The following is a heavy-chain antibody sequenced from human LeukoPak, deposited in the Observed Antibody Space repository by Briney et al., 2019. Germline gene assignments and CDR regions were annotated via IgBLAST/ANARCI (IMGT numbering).Heavy chain of an antibody. CDR3: ARGSFGLDY. Sequence: GGSLRLSRAASGFTFSNFGMHWVRQAPGKGLEWVAIIWYDGSKRYYVDSVKGRFTISRDSSKNTVYLQMNSLRVEDTAMYYCARGSFGLDYWGQGTLVTVSS. V-gene: IGHV3-33*01. CDR2: IWYDGSKR. CDR1: GFTFSNFG. J-gene: IGHJ4*02. D-gene: IGHD3-10*01.